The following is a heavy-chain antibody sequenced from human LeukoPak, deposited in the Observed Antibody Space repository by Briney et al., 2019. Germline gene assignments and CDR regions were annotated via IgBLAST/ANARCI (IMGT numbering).Heavy chain of an antibody. CDR3: ARDVAAAGLHYYYYGMDV. CDR1: GFTFSSYA. CDR2: ISYDGSNK. Sequence: GGSLRLSCAASGFTFSSYAMHWVRQAPGKGLEWVAVISYDGSNKYYADSVKGRFTISRDNSKNTLYLQMNSLRAEDTAVYYCARDVAAAGLHYYYYGMDVWGKGTTVTVSS. V-gene: IGHV3-30*04. J-gene: IGHJ6*04. D-gene: IGHD6-13*01.